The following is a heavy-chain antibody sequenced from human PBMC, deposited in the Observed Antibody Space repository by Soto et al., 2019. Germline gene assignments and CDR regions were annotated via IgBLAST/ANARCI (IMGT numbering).Heavy chain of an antibody. CDR1: GGSLSCYG. V-gene: IGHV4-34*01. CDR2: INHGGST. J-gene: IGHJ6*02. Sequence: SETLSLTCAVRGGSLSCYGWSWIRQPTGKGLEWIGEINHGGSTKYNPSLKTRVTLSLDTSKSQFSLKLSSVTAADTAVYYCARAKHXNPVLPNSDQNYSGLDVWGQGTTVTVSS. CDR3: ARAKHXNPVLPNSDQNYSGLDV. D-gene: IGHD1-7*01.